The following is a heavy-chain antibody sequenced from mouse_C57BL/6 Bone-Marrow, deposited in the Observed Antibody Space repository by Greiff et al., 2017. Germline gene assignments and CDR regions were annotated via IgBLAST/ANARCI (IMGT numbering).Heavy chain of an antibody. J-gene: IGHJ1*03. Sequence: EVKVEESGAELVRPGSSVEMSCKTSGYTFTSYGINWVKQRPGQGLEWIGYIYIGNGYTEYNEKFKGKATLTSDTSSSTAYMQLSSLTSEDSAIYFCARCDGYYKYFDVWGTGTTVTVSS. D-gene: IGHD2-3*01. CDR3: ARCDGYYKYFDV. CDR1: GYTFTSYG. V-gene: IGHV1-58*01. CDR2: IYIGNGYT.